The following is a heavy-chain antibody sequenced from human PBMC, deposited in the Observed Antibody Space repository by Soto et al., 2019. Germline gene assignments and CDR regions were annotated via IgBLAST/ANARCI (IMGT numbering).Heavy chain of an antibody. Sequence: SSETLPLPCTVSGVSLFTSTYYWGWIRHPPGKGLEWIGSIYSSGRTYYNPSLKSRVTISVDTSKNQFSVNLNSVTAADTAVYYCATSSEKSLYSSTYWFDPWGQGTLVTVSS. J-gene: IGHJ5*02. V-gene: IGHV4-39*01. D-gene: IGHD6-19*01. CDR2: IYSSGRT. CDR1: GVSLFTSTYY. CDR3: ATSSEKSLYSSTYWFDP.